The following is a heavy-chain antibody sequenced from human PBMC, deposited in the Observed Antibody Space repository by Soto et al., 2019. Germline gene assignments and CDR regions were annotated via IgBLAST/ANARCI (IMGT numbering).Heavy chain of an antibody. V-gene: IGHV4-30-4*01. CDR1: GGSISSGYYY. CDR3: ASSSLYGVDV. J-gene: IGHJ6*02. CDR2: IYYSGNT. Sequence: SETLSLTCSVSGGSISSGYYYWSWIRQPPGKGLEWIGNIYYSGNTYYNPSLKSRLIISIDTSKTQFSLKVGSVTAADTAVYYCASSSLYGVDVWGQGTTVTVS.